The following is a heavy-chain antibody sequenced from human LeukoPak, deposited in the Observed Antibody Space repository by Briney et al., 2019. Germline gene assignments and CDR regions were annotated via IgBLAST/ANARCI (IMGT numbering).Heavy chain of an antibody. CDR2: INPNSGGT. V-gene: IGHV1-2*06. Sequence: ASVKVSCKASGYTFTGYYMHWVRQAPGQGLEWMGRINPNSGGTNYAQKFQGRVTMTRDTSISTAYRELSRLRSDDTAVYYCARDLGYCSSTSCYVIDYWGQGTLVTVSS. J-gene: IGHJ4*02. CDR3: ARDLGYCSSTSCYVIDY. CDR1: GYTFTGYY. D-gene: IGHD2-2*01.